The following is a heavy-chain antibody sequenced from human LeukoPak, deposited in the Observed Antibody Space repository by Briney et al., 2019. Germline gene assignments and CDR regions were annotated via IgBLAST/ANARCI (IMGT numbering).Heavy chain of an antibody. Sequence: GGSLRLSCAASGFTFSSYNMNWVRQAPGKGLEWVSSITISSRYIYHADSVKGRFTISRDNAKNSLYLQMNSLRAEDTAVYYCARDYGGNSDYWGQGTLVTVSS. CDR2: ITISSRYI. J-gene: IGHJ4*02. CDR3: ARDYGGNSDY. V-gene: IGHV3-21*01. CDR1: GFTFSSYN. D-gene: IGHD4-23*01.